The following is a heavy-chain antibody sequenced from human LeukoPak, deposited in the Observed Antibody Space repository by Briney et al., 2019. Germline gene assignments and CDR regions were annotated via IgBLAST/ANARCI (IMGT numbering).Heavy chain of an antibody. V-gene: IGHV4-39*01. CDR3: ARTHPQAGSGGSCYADY. CDR1: GGSISSSSYY. CDR2: IYYSGST. Sequence: PSETLSLTCTVSGGSISSSSYYWGWIRQPPGTGLEWIGSIYYSGSTYYNPSLKSRVTISVDTSKNQFSLKLSSVTAADTAVYYCARTHPQAGSGGSCYADYWGQGTLVTVSS. D-gene: IGHD2-15*01. J-gene: IGHJ4*02.